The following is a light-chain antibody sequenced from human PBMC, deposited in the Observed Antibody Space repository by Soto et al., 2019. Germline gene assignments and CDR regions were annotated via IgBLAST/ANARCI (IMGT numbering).Light chain of an antibody. CDR2: EVS. CDR3: SSYTSSSTLEV. V-gene: IGLV2-14*01. Sequence: QSVLTQPASVSGSPGQSITISCTGTSSDVGGYNYVSWYQQHPGKAPKLMFYEVSNRPSGLSNRFSGSKSGNTASLTISGLQAEDEADYYCSSYTSSSTLEVFGGGTKVTVL. J-gene: IGLJ3*02. CDR1: SSDVGGYNY.